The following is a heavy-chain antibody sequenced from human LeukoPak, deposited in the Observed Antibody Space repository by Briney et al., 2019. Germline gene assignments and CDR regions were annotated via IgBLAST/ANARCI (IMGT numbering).Heavy chain of an antibody. Sequence: GGSLRLSCAASGFTFSYYWMHWVRQAPGKGLVWFTRINHDGSSTTYADSVKGRFTISRDNAKNTLYLQMNSLRAEDTAVYYCARAPYTTGRGYYFDYWGQGTLVTVSS. CDR1: GFTFSYYW. CDR2: INHDGSST. V-gene: IGHV3-74*01. CDR3: ARAPYTTGRGYYFDY. J-gene: IGHJ4*02. D-gene: IGHD2/OR15-2a*01.